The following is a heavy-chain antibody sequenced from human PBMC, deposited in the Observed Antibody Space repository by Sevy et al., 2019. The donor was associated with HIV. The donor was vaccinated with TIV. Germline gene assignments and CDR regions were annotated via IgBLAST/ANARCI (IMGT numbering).Heavy chain of an antibody. D-gene: IGHD3-10*01. CDR1: GFTFSSYG. J-gene: IGHJ4*02. CDR2: IWYDGTNK. Sequence: GGSLRLSCAASGFTFSSYGMHWVRQAPGKGLEWVALIWYDGTNKYYADSVKGRFTISRDNSKNTLYLQMYSLRAEDTAVYYCASGAYYYASRSQNFDYWGPGTLVTVS. V-gene: IGHV3-33*01. CDR3: ASGAYYYASRSQNFDY.